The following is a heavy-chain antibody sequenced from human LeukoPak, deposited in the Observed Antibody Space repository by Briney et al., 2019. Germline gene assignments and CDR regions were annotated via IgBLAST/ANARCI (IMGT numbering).Heavy chain of an antibody. J-gene: IGHJ4*02. D-gene: IGHD6-13*01. Sequence: PSETLSLTCTVSGGSISSSSYYWGWVRQPPGKGLGWIGSIYYSGSTYYNPSLKSRVTISVDTSKNQFSLKLSPVTAADTAVYYCASKGATYSSSWYYFDYWGQGTLVTVSS. V-gene: IGHV4-39*01. CDR3: ASKGATYSSSWYYFDY. CDR2: IYYSGST. CDR1: GGSISSSSYY.